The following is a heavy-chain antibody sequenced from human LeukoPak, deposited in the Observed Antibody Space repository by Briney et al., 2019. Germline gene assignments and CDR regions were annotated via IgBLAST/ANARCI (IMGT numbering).Heavy chain of an antibody. CDR3: ARDAIAAGTTTGP. J-gene: IGHJ5*02. V-gene: IGHV1-2*06. CDR2: INPNSGGT. CDR1: GYTFTRYY. Sequence: ASVKVSCKASGYTFTRYYMHWVRQAPGQGLEWMGRINPNSGGTNYAQKFQGRVTMTRDTSISTAYMELSRLRSDDTAVYYCARDAIAAGTTTGPWGQGTLVTVSS. D-gene: IGHD6-13*01.